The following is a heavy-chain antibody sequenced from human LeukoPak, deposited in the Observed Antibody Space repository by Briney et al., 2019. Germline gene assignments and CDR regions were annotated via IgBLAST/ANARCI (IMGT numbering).Heavy chain of an antibody. CDR2: IYPADSDT. Sequence: GESLKISCKGSGYSFTNYWIGWVRPVPGKGLEWMETIYPADSDTRYSPSFQGQVTISADKSINTAFLQWSSLKVWDSAMYYCARRGWGFGAAYDSWGQGALVTVSS. CDR3: ARRGWGFGAAYDS. V-gene: IGHV5-51*01. CDR1: GYSFTNYW. J-gene: IGHJ5*01. D-gene: IGHD3-3*01.